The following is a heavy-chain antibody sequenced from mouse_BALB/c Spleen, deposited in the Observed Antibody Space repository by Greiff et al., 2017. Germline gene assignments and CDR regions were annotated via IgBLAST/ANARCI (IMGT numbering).Heavy chain of an antibody. V-gene: IGHV1-77*01. CDR3: ERGRFDY. J-gene: IGHJ2*01. CDR2: IYPGSGNT. CDR1: GYTFTDYY. Sequence: QVQLQQSGAELARPGASVKLSCKASGYTFTDYYINWVKQRTGQGLEWIGEIYPGSGNTYYNEKFKGKATLTADKSSSTAYMQLSSLTSEDSAVYFCERGRFDYWGQGTTLTVSS.